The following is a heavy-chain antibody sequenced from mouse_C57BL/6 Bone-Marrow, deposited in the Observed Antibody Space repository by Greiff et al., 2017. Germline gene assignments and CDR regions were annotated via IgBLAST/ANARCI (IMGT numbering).Heavy chain of an antibody. CDR1: GYTFTSYW. D-gene: IGHD2-3*01. CDR3: ARGWGRDWYFDV. V-gene: IGHV1-55*01. Sequence: VQLQQPGAELVKPGASVKMSCKASGYTFTSYWITWVKQRPGQGLEWIGDIYPGSGSTNYNEKFKGKATLTVDTSTSTAYMQLSSLTSEDSAVYYCARGWGRDWYFDVWGTGTPVTVSS. J-gene: IGHJ1*03. CDR2: IYPGSGST.